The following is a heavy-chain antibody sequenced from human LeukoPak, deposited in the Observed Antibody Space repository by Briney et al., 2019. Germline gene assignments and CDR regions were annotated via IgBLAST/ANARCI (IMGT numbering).Heavy chain of an antibody. J-gene: IGHJ4*02. V-gene: IGHV3-21*01. CDR2: ISSSSSYI. Sequence: PGGSLRLSCAASGFTFSNYWMHWVRQAPGKGLEWVSSISSSSSYIYYADSVKGRFTISRDNAKNSLYLQMNSLRAEDTAVYYCARGQGIAAAVGLLMGYWGQGTLVTVSS. CDR1: GFTFSNYW. D-gene: IGHD6-13*01. CDR3: ARGQGIAAAVGLLMGY.